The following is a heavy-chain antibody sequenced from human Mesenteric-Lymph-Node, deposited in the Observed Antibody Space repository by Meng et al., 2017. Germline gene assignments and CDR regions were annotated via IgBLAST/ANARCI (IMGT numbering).Heavy chain of an antibody. CDR1: GFTFSSYA. V-gene: IGHV3-30*04. CDR2: ISYDGTNI. J-gene: IGHJ3*02. Sequence: GESLKISCAASGFTFSSYAMHWVRQAPGKGLEWVALISYDGTNIYYADSVKGRFTISRDNSKNILYLQMNNLRAEDTAVYSCAKDVSRVLASDIWGQGTMVTVSS. CDR3: AKDVSRVLASDI. D-gene: IGHD5/OR15-5a*01.